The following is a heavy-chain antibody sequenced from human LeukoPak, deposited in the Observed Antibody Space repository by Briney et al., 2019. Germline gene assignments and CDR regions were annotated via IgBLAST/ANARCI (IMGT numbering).Heavy chain of an antibody. J-gene: IGHJ6*02. CDR3: ARGRSSSWYGYYYYGMDV. Sequence: ASVKVSCKASGYTFTGYYMHWVRQAPGQGLEWMGWINPNSGGTNYAQKFQGWVTMTRDTSISTAYMELSRLRSDDTAVYYCARGRSSSWYGYYYYGMDVWGQGTTVTVSS. V-gene: IGHV1-2*04. CDR1: GYTFTGYY. CDR2: INPNSGGT. D-gene: IGHD6-13*01.